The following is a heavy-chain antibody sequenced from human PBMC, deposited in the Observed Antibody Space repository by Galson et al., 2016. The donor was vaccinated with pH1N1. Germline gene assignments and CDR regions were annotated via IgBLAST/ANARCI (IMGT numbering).Heavy chain of an antibody. Sequence: SLRLSCAASGFTFNEYGMNWVRQAPGKGLEWVSGVIWNGGSPGYADSVKGRFTISRDNAKKSLYLQLNSLRAEDTAVYYCVRKNYGDAFDIWGRGTRVTVSS. CDR3: VRKNYGDAFDI. J-gene: IGHJ3*02. CDR1: GFTFNEYG. V-gene: IGHV3-20*04. D-gene: IGHD3-10*01. CDR2: VIWNGGSP.